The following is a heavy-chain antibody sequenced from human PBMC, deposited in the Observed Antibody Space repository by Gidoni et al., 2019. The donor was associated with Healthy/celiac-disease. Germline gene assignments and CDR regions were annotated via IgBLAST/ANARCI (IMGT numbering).Heavy chain of an antibody. D-gene: IGHD6-13*01. CDR2: IYPGDSDT. J-gene: IGHJ4*02. V-gene: IGHV5-51*01. Sequence: EVQLVQSGAEVKKPGESLKISCKGSGYSFTSYWIGWVRQMPGKGLEWMGIIYPGDSDTRSRPSFQGQVTISADKSISTAYLQWSSLKASDTVMYYCARHLPLSYSSSFLLDYWGQGPLVTVSS. CDR1: GYSFTSYW. CDR3: ARHLPLSYSSSFLLDY.